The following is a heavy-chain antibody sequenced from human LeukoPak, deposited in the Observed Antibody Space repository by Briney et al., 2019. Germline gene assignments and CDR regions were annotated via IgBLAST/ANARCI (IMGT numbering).Heavy chain of an antibody. CDR2: ISSSSSYI. CDR1: GFSFSAYW. V-gene: IGHV3-21*01. CDR3: AREGGDYGSVHYCGMDV. Sequence: GGSLRLSCAVSGFSFSAYWMNWVRRAPGKGLEWVSSISSSSSYIYYADSVKGRFTISRDNAKNSLYLQMNSLRAEDTAVYYCAREGGDYGSVHYCGMDVWGQGTTVTVSS. J-gene: IGHJ6*02. D-gene: IGHD4-17*01.